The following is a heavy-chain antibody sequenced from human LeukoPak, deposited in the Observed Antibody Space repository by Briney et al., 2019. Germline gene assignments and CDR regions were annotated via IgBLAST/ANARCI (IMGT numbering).Heavy chain of an antibody. Sequence: PSETLSLTCAVYGGSFSGYCWSWIRQPPGKGLEWIGEINHSGSTNYNPSLKSRVTISVDTSKNQFSLKLSSVTAADTAVYYCARAKRNGFDIWGQGTMVTVSS. CDR1: GGSFSGYC. J-gene: IGHJ3*02. CDR2: INHSGST. V-gene: IGHV4-34*01. CDR3: ARAKRNGFDI.